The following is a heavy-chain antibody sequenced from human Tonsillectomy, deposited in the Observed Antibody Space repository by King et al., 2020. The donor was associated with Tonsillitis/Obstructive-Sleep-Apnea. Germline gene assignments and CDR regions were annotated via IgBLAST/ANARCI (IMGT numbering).Heavy chain of an antibody. CDR2: IKSKTDGGTT. Sequence: VQLVESGGGLVKPGGSLRLSCAASGFTFSNAWMSWVRQAPGKGLEWGGRIKSKTDGGTTDYAAPVKGRFTISGDDSKNTLYLQMNSLKTEDTAVYYCTTHDFWSGFTLYYYYYMDVWGKGTTVTVSS. CDR3: TTHDFWSGFTLYYYYYMDV. CDR1: GFTFSNAW. J-gene: IGHJ6*03. V-gene: IGHV3-15*01. D-gene: IGHD3-3*01.